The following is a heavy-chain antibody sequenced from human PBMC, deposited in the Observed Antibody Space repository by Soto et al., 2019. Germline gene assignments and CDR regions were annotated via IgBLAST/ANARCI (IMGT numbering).Heavy chain of an antibody. CDR1: GGTFSSYT. V-gene: IGHV1-69*02. J-gene: IGHJ6*02. CDR2: IIPILGIA. D-gene: IGHD2-15*01. Sequence: QVQLVQSGAEVKKPGSSVKVSCKASGGTFSSYTISWVRQAPGQGLEWMGRIIPILGIANYAQKFQGRVTHAPKVQGRGTLTADKSTSTAYMELSSLRSEDTAVYYCARGGIVVVVAASPYYYYGMDVWGQGTTVTVSS. CDR3: ARGGIVVVVAASPYYYYGMDV.